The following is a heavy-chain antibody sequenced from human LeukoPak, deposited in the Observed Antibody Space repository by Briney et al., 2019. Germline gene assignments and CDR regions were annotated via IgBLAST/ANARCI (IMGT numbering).Heavy chain of an antibody. D-gene: IGHD6-19*01. CDR1: GGSISGYY. V-gene: IGHV4-59*01. J-gene: IGHJ4*02. Sequence: PSETLSLTCTVSGGSISGYYWSWIRQPPGQGLEWIGYIYYTGSTNYNPSLKSRVTISVDTSKVQFSLRLSSVTAADTAVYYCARGSLAVAEDYWGQGTLVTVSS. CDR2: IYYTGST. CDR3: ARGSLAVAEDY.